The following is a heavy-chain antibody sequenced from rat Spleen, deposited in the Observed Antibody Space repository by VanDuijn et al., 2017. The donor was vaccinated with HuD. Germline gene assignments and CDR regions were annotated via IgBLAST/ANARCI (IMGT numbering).Heavy chain of an antibody. CDR1: GFTFSDYY. J-gene: IGHJ2*01. V-gene: IGHV5-22*01. CDR2: ISYEGSST. D-gene: IGHD1-11*01. CDR3: ARHEGDYFDY. Sequence: EVQLVESGGGLVQPGRSLKLSCAASGFTFSDYYMAWVRQAPKKGLEWVASISYEGSSTYYGDSVKGRFTISRDNAKSTLYLQMNSLRSEDTATYYCARHEGDYFDYWGQGVMVTVSS.